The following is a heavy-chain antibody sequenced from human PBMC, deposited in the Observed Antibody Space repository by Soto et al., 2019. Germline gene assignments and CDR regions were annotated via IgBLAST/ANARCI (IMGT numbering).Heavy chain of an antibody. D-gene: IGHD6-6*01. J-gene: IGHJ4*02. CDR1: GFTFRSYA. Sequence: QVQLVESGGGVVQPGRSLRLSCAASGFTFRSYAMHWVRQAPGKGLEWVAVISYDGSNKYYADSVKGRFTISRDNSKNTLYLQMNSLRAEDTAVYYCARDYAGSIAARPWGLFDYWGQGTLVTVSS. V-gene: IGHV3-30-3*01. CDR2: ISYDGSNK. CDR3: ARDYAGSIAARPWGLFDY.